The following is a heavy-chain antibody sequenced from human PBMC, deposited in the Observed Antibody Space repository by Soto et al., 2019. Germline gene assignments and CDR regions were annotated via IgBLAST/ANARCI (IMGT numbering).Heavy chain of an antibody. V-gene: IGHV3-23*01. Sequence: EVQLLDSGGGLVQPGGSLRLSCAASGFTFSNYAMSWVRQAPGKGLEWVSTISGNGGSTYYADSVKGRFTISRDNSKNMLFLQINSLRDDDSAVYYCAKRPASIITFDYWGHGTPVTVSS. D-gene: IGHD2-2*01. CDR1: GFTFSNYA. CDR2: ISGNGGST. J-gene: IGHJ4*01. CDR3: AKRPASIITFDY.